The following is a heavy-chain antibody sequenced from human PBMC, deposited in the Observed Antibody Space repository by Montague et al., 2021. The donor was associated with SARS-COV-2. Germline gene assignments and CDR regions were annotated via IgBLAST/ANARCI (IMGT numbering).Heavy chain of an antibody. CDR1: GGSITNVV. CDR3: ATTPGRFGEFHFDY. Sequence: SETLSLTCTVSGGSITNVVWNWTRQPPGKGLEWLGYIHSSGSTNYNPSLKSRVTISVDTSKSQFSLKLGSVTAADTAVYYCATTPGRFGEFHFDYWGQGTLVTVSS. CDR2: IHSSGST. J-gene: IGHJ4*02. D-gene: IGHD3-10*01. V-gene: IGHV4-59*01.